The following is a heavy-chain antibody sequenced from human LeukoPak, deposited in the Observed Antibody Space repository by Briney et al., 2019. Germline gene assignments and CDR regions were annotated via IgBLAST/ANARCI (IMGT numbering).Heavy chain of an antibody. CDR2: ISSSSSYI. CDR3: ATLKRTGTPYYFDY. Sequence: GGSLRLSCAASGFTVSSNYMSWVRQAPGKGLEWVSSISSSSSYIYYADSVRGRFTISRDNAKNSLYLQMNSLRAEDTAVYYCATLKRTGTPYYFDYWGQGTLVTVSS. CDR1: GFTVSSNY. V-gene: IGHV3-21*01. J-gene: IGHJ4*02. D-gene: IGHD1-1*01.